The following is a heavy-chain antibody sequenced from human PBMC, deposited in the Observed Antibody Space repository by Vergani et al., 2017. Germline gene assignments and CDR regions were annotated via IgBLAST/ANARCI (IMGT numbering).Heavy chain of an antibody. D-gene: IGHD6-19*01. Sequence: EVQLLESGGGLVQPGGSLRLSCAASGFTFDDYAMHWVRQAPGKGLEWVSGISWNSGSIGYADSVKGRFTISRDNAKNSLYLQMNSLRAEDTAVYYCTTDLVAVAGTDYWGQGTLVTVSS. CDR3: TTDLVAVAGTDY. J-gene: IGHJ4*02. CDR2: ISWNSGSI. CDR1: GFTFDDYA. V-gene: IGHV3-9*01.